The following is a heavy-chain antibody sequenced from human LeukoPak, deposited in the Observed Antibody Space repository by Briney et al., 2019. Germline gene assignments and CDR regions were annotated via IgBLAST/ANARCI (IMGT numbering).Heavy chain of an antibody. CDR3: ATGGGWYFDY. V-gene: IGHV3-7*01. J-gene: IGHJ4*02. CDR1: GFTFSNYW. CDR2: IGQDGSEN. Sequence: GGSLRLSCAASGFTFSNYWMNWVRQAPGKGLEWVASIGQDGSENYYVDSVKGRFTISRDNAKNSLYLQMNSLRVGDTAVYYCATGGGWYFDYWGQGALITASS. D-gene: IGHD6-19*01.